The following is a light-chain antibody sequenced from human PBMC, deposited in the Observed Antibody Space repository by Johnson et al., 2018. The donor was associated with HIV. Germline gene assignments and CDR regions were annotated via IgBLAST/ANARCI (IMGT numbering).Light chain of an antibody. CDR2: RNN. CDR3: AAWDDSLNGYV. V-gene: IGLV1-44*01. J-gene: IGLJ1*01. CDR1: SSNIGSNT. Sequence: QSVLTQPPSASGTPGQRVTISCSGSSSNIGSNTVNWYQQLPGTAPKLLIYRNNQRPSGVPDRFSGSKYGTSASLAISGLQAEDEADYYCAAWDDSLNGYVFGTGTKVTVL.